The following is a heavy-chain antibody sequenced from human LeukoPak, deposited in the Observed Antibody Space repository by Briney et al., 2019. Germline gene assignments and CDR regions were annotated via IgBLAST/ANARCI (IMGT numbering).Heavy chain of an antibody. Sequence: PGGSLRLSCVASGFTFSSYWMSWVRQAPGKGLEWVANIKQDGSEKYYVDSVKGRFTISRDNAKNSLYLQMNSLRDEDTAVYYCARGYRDTMTTPGIYWGQGTLVTVSS. CDR3: ARGYRDTMTTPGIY. CDR2: IKQDGSEK. CDR1: GFTFSSYW. J-gene: IGHJ4*02. V-gene: IGHV3-7*03. D-gene: IGHD4-17*01.